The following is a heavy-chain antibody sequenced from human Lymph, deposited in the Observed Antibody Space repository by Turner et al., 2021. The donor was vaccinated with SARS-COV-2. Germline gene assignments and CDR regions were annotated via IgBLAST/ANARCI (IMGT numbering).Heavy chain of an antibody. D-gene: IGHD4-17*01. V-gene: IGHV3-21*01. CDR2: ISSSSSYI. Sequence: EVQLVESGGGLVKPGGSLRSPCAAAGVTFSTYSMNWVRQAPGKGLEWISSISSSSSYIYYADSVKGRFTISRDDAKNSLYLQMNSLRAEDTAVYYCARDIPTTADYFDYWGQGTLVTVSS. J-gene: IGHJ4*02. CDR3: ARDIPTTADYFDY. CDR1: GVTFSTYS.